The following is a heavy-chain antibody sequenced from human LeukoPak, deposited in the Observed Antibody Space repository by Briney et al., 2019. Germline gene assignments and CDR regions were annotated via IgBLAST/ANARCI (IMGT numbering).Heavy chain of an antibody. CDR3: ARDCSGADCYSGNAFDI. V-gene: IGHV1-2*06. CDR2: INPSDGDT. J-gene: IGHJ3*02. Sequence: ASVKVSCKTSGYTFTDYYMQWVRQAPGQGLEWMGRINPSDGDTKSARKFQGRVTMTGDTSISTAYLELSRLTSDDTAIYYCARDCSGADCYSGNAFDIWGQGTMVTVSS. D-gene: IGHD2-15*01. CDR1: GYTFTDYY.